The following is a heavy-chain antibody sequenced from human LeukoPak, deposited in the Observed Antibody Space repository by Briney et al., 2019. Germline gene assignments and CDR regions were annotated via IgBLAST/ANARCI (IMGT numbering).Heavy chain of an antibody. CDR2: ISSSSSYI. V-gene: IGHV3-21*01. CDR1: GFTFSSYS. D-gene: IGHD3-16*02. J-gene: IGHJ4*02. CDR3: ARDHISFGDYVWGSYRANYFDY. Sequence: GGSLRLSCAASGFTFSSYSMNWVRQAPGKGLEWVSSISSSSSYIYYADSVKGRFTISRDNAKNSLYLQMNGLRAGDTAVYYCARDHISFGDYVWGSYRANYFDYWGQGTLVTVSS.